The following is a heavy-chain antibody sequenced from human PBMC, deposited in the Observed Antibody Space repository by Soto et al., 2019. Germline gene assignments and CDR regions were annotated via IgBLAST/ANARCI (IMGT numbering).Heavy chain of an antibody. CDR1: GFTFSSYS. J-gene: IGHJ6*02. Sequence: VSLRLSCAASGFTFSSYSMNWVRQAPGKGLEWVSSISSSSSYIYYADSVKGRFTISRDNAKNSLYLQMNSLRAEDTAVYYCAREIGGWELPAAYYYGMDVWGQGTTVTVSS. CDR2: ISSSSSYI. CDR3: AREIGGWELPAAYYYGMDV. V-gene: IGHV3-21*01. D-gene: IGHD1-26*01.